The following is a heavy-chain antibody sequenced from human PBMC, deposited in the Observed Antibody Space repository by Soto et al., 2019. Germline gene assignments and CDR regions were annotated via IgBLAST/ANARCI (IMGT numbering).Heavy chain of an antibody. D-gene: IGHD2-15*01. CDR3: ARHTPAISISDH. CDR1: GGSISSSSYY. V-gene: IGHV4-39*01. J-gene: IGHJ4*02. Sequence: PSETLSLTCTVSGGSISSSSYYWGWIRQPPGKGLEWIGSIYYSGSTYYNPSLKSRVTISVDTSKNQFSLKLSSVTAADTAAYYCARHTPAISISDHWGQGTLVTVSS. CDR2: IYYSGST.